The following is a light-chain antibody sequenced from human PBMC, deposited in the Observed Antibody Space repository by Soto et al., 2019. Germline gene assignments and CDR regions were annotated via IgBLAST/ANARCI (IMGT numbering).Light chain of an antibody. CDR1: QGISSY. CDR2: AAS. V-gene: IGKV1-9*01. J-gene: IGKJ1*01. CDR3: QQLNSYPRT. Sequence: DIQLTQSPSSLSASVGDRVTITCRASQGISSYLAWYQQKPGKAPKLLIYAASTLQSGVPSRFSGSGSGTDFTLTISSLQPEDFDTYYCQQLNSYPRTLGQGTKVDIK.